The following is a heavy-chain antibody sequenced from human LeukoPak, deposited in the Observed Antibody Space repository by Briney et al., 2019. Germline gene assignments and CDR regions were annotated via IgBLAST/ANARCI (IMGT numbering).Heavy chain of an antibody. V-gene: IGHV1-8*01. CDR3: ARLASSSWPLYYYYGMDV. CDR2: MNPNSANT. D-gene: IGHD6-13*01. Sequence: RASVKVSCKASGYTFTSYDINWVRQATGQGLEWIGWMNPNSANTGYAQKFQGRVTMTRNTSISTAYMELSSLRSEDTGVYYCARLASSSWPLYYYYGMDVWGQGTTVTVSS. J-gene: IGHJ6*02. CDR1: GYTFTSYD.